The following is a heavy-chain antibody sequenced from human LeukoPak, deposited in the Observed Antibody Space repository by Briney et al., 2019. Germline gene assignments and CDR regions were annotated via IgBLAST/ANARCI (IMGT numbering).Heavy chain of an antibody. J-gene: IGHJ4*02. CDR3: ARYYYDSSGYYLDY. D-gene: IGHD3-22*01. Sequence: SETLSLTCTVSGGSISSYYWSWIRQPPGKGLEWIGYTYYSGSTNYNPSLKSRVTISVDTSKNQSSLKLSSVTAADTAVYYCARYYYDSSGYYLDYWGQGTLVTVSS. CDR1: GGSISSYY. CDR2: TYYSGST. V-gene: IGHV4-59*08.